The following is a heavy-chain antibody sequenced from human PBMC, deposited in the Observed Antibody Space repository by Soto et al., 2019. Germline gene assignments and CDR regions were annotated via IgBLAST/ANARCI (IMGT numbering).Heavy chain of an antibody. J-gene: IGHJ6*01. CDR1: GFTLSSYS. V-gene: IGHV3-48*02. CDR2: ISSSSSTI. D-gene: IGHD6-6*01. CDR3: ARPEYSSSSHGMDV. Sequence: GGSLRLSCAASGFTLSSYSMNWVRQAPGKGLEWVSYISSSSSTIYYADSVKGRFTISRDNAKNSLYLQMNSLRDEDTAVYYCARPEYSSSSHGMDVLGQGTTVTGS.